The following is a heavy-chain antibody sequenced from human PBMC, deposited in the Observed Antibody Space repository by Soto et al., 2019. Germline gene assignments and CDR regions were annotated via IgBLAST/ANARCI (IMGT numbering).Heavy chain of an antibody. CDR1: GGSISSGDYY. D-gene: IGHD3-16*01. J-gene: IGHJ4*02. CDR2: IYYSGST. V-gene: IGHV4-30-4*01. CDR3: ARHRSVLGEFFFDY. Sequence: SETLSLTCSVSGGSISSGDYYWNWIRQPPGKGLEWIGHIYYSGSTYYNSSLKSRVTISVDTSKNQFSLKLSSVTAADTAVYYCARHRSVLGEFFFDYWGQGTLVTVSS.